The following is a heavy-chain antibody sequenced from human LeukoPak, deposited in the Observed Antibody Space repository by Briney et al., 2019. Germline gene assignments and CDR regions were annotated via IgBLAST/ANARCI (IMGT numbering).Heavy chain of an antibody. Sequence: SETLSLTCAVYGGSFSGYYWSWIRQPPGKGLEWIGEINHSGSTNYNPSLKSRVTISVDTSKSQLSLKVSSVTAADTAVYYCARGTNRDRDYYYYSFMDVWAKGTTVTISS. CDR3: ARGTNRDRDYYYYSFMDV. CDR1: GGSFSGYY. D-gene: IGHD1-14*01. CDR2: INHSGST. J-gene: IGHJ6*03. V-gene: IGHV4-34*01.